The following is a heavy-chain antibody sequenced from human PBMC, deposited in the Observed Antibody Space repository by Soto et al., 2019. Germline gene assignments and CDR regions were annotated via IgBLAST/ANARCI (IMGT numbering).Heavy chain of an antibody. V-gene: IGHV4-39*01. Sequence: SETLSLTCTVSGGSISSTSYYWGWVLQPPGRGLEWIGGIFYSGSTYYNPSLKSRVTISVDTSKNQFSLKLSSVTAADTAVYYCARMGLDDTLTGYYFDHWGQGSLVTVSS. CDR2: IFYSGST. CDR1: GGSISSTSYY. CDR3: ARMGLDDTLTGYYFDH. D-gene: IGHD3-9*01. J-gene: IGHJ4*02.